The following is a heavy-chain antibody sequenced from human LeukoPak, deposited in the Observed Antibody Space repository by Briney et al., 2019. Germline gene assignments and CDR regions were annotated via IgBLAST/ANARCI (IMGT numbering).Heavy chain of an antibody. Sequence: GGSLRLSCAASGFTFSSYAMSWVRQAPGKGLEWVSAISGSGGSTYYADSVKGRFTISRDNAKNSLYLQMNSLRAEDTAVYYCARDWGIAEAWGQGTLVTVSS. J-gene: IGHJ4*02. CDR1: GFTFSSYA. D-gene: IGHD6-19*01. V-gene: IGHV3-23*01. CDR3: ARDWGIAEA. CDR2: ISGSGGST.